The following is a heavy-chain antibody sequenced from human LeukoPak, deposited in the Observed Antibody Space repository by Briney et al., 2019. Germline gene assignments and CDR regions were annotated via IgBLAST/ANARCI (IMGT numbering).Heavy chain of an antibody. CDR1: GVSISNYY. D-gene: IGHD3-10*01. J-gene: IGHJ4*02. Sequence: SETQSLTCTVSGVSISNYYWSWIRQPPGKGLEWIGYIYYSGSTNYNPSLKSRVTISVDTSKNQFSLKLNSVTAADTAVYYCARRAYGSGSFNRYYFDYWGQGTLVAVSS. CDR2: IYYSGST. V-gene: IGHV4-59*08. CDR3: ARRAYGSGSFNRYYFDY.